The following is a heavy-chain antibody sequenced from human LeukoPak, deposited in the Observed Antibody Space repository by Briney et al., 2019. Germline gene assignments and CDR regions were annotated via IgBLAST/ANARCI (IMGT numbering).Heavy chain of an antibody. CDR3: ARKSGYSYGYGFWFDP. D-gene: IGHD5-18*01. Sequence: ASVKVSCKASGYTFTSYGISWVRQAPGQGLEWMGWISAYNGNTNYAQKLQGRVTITRDTSASTAYMELSSLRSEDTAVYYCARKSGYSYGYGFWFDPWGQGTLVTVSS. CDR2: ISAYNGNT. J-gene: IGHJ5*02. CDR1: GYTFTSYG. V-gene: IGHV1-18*01.